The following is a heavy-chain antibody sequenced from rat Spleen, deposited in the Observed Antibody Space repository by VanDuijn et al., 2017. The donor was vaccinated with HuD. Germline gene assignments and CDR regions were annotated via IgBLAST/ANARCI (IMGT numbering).Heavy chain of an antibody. CDR1: GFSLTSNG. CDR2: ISSGGAT. J-gene: IGHJ3*01. D-gene: IGHD1-11*01. V-gene: IGHV2S12*01. Sequence: QVQLKGSGPGLVQPSQTLSLTCTVSGFSLTSNGVIWVRQAPGEGLAWIAAISSGGATYYNSALKSRLSISRYTPKSQVFLKRNSLQIEDTAVYFCTRGYGGYNWFAYWGQGTLVTVSS. CDR3: TRGYGGYNWFAY.